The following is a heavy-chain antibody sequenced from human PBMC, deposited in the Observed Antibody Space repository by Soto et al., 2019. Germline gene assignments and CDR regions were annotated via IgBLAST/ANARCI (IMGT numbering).Heavy chain of an antibody. CDR1: GGTFSSYT. V-gene: IGHV1-69*02. D-gene: IGHD2-15*01. J-gene: IGHJ4*02. Sequence: GASVKVSCKASGGTFSSYTISWVRQAPGQGLEWMGRIIPILGIANYAQKFQGRVTITADKSTSTAYMELSSLRSEDTAVYYCAVPQARVAATSVFDYWGQGTLVTVSS. CDR2: IIPILGIA. CDR3: AVPQARVAATSVFDY.